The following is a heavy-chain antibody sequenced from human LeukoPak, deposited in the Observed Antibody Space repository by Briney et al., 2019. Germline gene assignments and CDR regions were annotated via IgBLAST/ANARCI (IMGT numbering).Heavy chain of an antibody. D-gene: IGHD2-2*02. Sequence: GGSLRLSCVASGFTFSYGMHWVRQAPGKGLEWVAVISYDGSNKYYADSVKGRFTISRDNSKNTLYLQMNSLRAEDTAVYYCARDYQDLGYCSSTSCYIRYWGQGTLVTVSS. CDR3: ARDYQDLGYCSSTSCYIRY. CDR2: ISYDGSNK. V-gene: IGHV3-30*19. CDR1: GFTFSYG. J-gene: IGHJ4*02.